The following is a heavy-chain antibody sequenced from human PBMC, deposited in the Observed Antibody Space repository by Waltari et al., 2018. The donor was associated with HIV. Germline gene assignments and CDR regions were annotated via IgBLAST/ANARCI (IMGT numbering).Heavy chain of an antibody. D-gene: IGHD3-22*01. V-gene: IGHV3-9*01. CDR1: GFTFDDYA. Sequence: EVQLVESGGDLVQPGRSLRLSCAASGFTFDDYAMHWVRQAPGKCLEWGSGINGNSDNIGYAGYVKGRFTITRDHAKNSLYLQMNSLRPEDTALYYCAKAYDSSGFQYYFDYWGQGTLVTVSS. CDR3: AKAYDSSGFQYYFDY. CDR2: INGNSDNI. J-gene: IGHJ4*02.